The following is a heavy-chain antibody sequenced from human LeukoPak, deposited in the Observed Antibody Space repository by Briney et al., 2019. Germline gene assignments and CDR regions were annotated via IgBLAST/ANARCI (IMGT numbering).Heavy chain of an antibody. CDR1: GFTFSSYG. CDR3: ARGLTYYDFWSGYWEKYYFDY. V-gene: IGHV3-30*03. D-gene: IGHD3-3*01. Sequence: GGSLRLSCAASGFTFSSYGMHWVRQAPGKGLEWVAVISYDGSNKYYADSVKGRFTISRDNSKNTLYLQMNSLRAEDTAVYYCARGLTYYDFWSGYWEKYYFDYWGQGTLVTVSS. CDR2: ISYDGSNK. J-gene: IGHJ4*02.